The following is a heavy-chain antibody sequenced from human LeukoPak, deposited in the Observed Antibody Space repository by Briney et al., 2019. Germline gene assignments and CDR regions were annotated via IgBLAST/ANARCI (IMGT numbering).Heavy chain of an antibody. J-gene: IGHJ4*02. CDR1: GFSFTMYG. CDR3: AKDQIGWAPGYVSGPLDQ. V-gene: IGHV3-30*18. CDR2: ISTDGNNE. D-gene: IGHD6-19*01. Sequence: PGRPLRLSCAASGFSFTMYGLHWVRQAPGKGLEWGAVISTDGNNEYYANSVKGRFTISRDNSKNTVYLQMTSLRTEDTAVYYCAKDQIGWAPGYVSGPLDQWGQGTLVTVSS.